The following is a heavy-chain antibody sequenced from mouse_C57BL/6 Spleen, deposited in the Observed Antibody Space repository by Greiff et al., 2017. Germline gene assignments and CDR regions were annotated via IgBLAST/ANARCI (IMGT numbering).Heavy chain of an antibody. CDR2: INPSNGGT. J-gene: IGHJ2*01. Sequence: QVQLQQPGTELVKPGASVKLSCKASGYTFTSYWMHWVKQRPGQGLEWIGNINPSNGGTNYNEKFNIQDTLTVDKSSSTAYKQLSILTSEDSAVYYCARRAYYYSFDYWGQGTTLTVSS. CDR3: ARRAYYYSFDY. V-gene: IGHV1-53*01. CDR1: GYTFTSYW. D-gene: IGHD2-12*01.